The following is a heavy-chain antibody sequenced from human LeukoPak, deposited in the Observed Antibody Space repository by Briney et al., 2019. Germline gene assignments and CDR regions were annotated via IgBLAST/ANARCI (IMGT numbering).Heavy chain of an antibody. D-gene: IGHD4-23*01. Sequence: GASVKVSCKASGYTFIGYYIHWVRQAPGQGLEWMGWINPYTGGTNYAQKLQGRVTMTRDTSISTAYMELSRLRSDDTAVYYCARSAVVPKGDNNWFDPWGQGTLVTVSS. J-gene: IGHJ5*02. CDR2: INPYTGGT. CDR3: ARSAVVPKGDNNWFDP. CDR1: GYTFIGYY. V-gene: IGHV1-2*02.